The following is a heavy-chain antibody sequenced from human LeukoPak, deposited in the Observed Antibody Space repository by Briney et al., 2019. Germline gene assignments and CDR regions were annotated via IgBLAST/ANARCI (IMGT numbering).Heavy chain of an antibody. Sequence: SETLSLTCTVSGGSISSYYWSWIRQPPGRGLEGLGYIYYSGSNNYNPSLKSRVTISVDTSKNQFSLKLSSVTAADTAVYYCARLRGYSYGFADYWGQGTLVTVSS. CDR2: IYYSGSN. CDR3: ARLRGYSYGFADY. D-gene: IGHD5-18*01. J-gene: IGHJ4*02. V-gene: IGHV4-59*08. CDR1: GGSISSYY.